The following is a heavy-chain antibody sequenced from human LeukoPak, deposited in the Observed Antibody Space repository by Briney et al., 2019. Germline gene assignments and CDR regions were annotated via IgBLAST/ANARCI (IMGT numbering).Heavy chain of an antibody. J-gene: IGHJ6*03. CDR2: IKQDGSEK. CDR1: GFTFSSYW. D-gene: IGHD2-2*01. V-gene: IGHV3-7*01. Sequence: PGGSLRLSCAASGFTFSSYWMSWVRQAPGKGLEWVANIKQDGSEKYYVDSVKGRFTISRDNAKNSLYLQMNSLRAEDTAVYYCARGSLGIVVVPAAMPYYYYYMDVWGKGTTVTISS. CDR3: ARGSLGIVVVPAAMPYYYYYMDV.